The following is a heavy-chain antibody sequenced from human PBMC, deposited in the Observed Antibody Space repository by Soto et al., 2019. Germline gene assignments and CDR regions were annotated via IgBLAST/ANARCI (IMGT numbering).Heavy chain of an antibody. V-gene: IGHV4-30-4*01. CDR3: ATMGTPATGLYYFDY. CDR1: GSSISSGNYY. J-gene: IGHJ4*02. CDR2: ISYSGST. Sequence: SETLYLTCTVSGSSISSGNYYWSWIRQPPGKGLEWIGFISYSGSTYYNASLKSRVTISVDTSKNQFSLNLSFVTAADTAVYYCATMGTPATGLYYFDYWGQGTQVTVSS. D-gene: IGHD1-7*01.